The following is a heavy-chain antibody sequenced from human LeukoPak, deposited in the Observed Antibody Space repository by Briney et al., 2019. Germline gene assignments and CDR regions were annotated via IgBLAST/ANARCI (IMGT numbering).Heavy chain of an antibody. CDR1: GYTFTSYD. V-gene: IGHV1-8*01. J-gene: IGHJ1*01. CDR3: ATAPYYYDSSGSTGAEYFQH. CDR2: MNPNSGNT. Sequence: SVKVSCKASGYTFTSYDINWVRQATGQGLEWMGWMNPNSGNTGYAQKFQGRVTMTRNTSISTAYMELSSLRSEDTAVYYCATAPYYYDSSGSTGAEYFQHWGQGTLVTVSS. D-gene: IGHD3-22*01.